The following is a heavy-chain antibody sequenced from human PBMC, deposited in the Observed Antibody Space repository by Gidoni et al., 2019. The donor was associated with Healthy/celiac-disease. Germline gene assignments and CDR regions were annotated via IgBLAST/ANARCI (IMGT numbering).Heavy chain of an antibody. CDR2: INHSGST. D-gene: IGHD6-19*01. CDR3: ARGEQWLDY. J-gene: IGHJ4*02. Sequence: QVQLQQLGAGLFKPSETLSLTCAFYGWSFSGYYRSWIRQPPGKGLEWIGEINHSGSTNYNPSLKSRVTISVDTSKNQFSLKLSSVTAADTAVYYCARGEQWLDYWGQGTLVTVSS. V-gene: IGHV4-34*01. CDR1: GWSFSGYY.